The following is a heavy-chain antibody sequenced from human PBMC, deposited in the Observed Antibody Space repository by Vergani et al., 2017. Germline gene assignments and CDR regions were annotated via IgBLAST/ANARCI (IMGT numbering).Heavy chain of an antibody. J-gene: IGHJ6*03. CDR3: ARGNWNDGFNSYYYMDV. CDR2: IRYDGSNK. D-gene: IGHD1-1*01. V-gene: IGHV3-30*02. Sequence: QVQLVESGGGVVQPGGSLRLSCAASGFTFSSYGMHWVRQAPGKGLEWVAFIRYDGSNKYYADSVKGRFTISRDNSKNTLYLQMNSLRAEDTAVYYCARGNWNDGFNSYYYMDVWGKGTTVTVSS. CDR1: GFTFSSYG.